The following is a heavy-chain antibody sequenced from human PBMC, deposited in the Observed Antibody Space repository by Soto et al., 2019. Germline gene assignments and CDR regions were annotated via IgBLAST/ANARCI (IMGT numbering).Heavy chain of an antibody. J-gene: IGHJ6*02. Sequence: GGSLRLSCAASGFTFSSYGMHWVRQAPGKGLEWVAVISYDGSNKYYADSVKGRFTISRDNSKNTLYLQMNSLRAEDTAVYYCAKDIVLVPAATLIHRGYYYYYGMDVSGQATTVTVSS. CDR3: AKDIVLVPAATLIHRGYYYYYGMDV. CDR2: ISYDGSNK. CDR1: GFTFSSYG. D-gene: IGHD2-2*01. V-gene: IGHV3-30*18.